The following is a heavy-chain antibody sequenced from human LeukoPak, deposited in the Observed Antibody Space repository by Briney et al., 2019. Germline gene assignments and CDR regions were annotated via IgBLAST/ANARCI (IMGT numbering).Heavy chain of an antibody. D-gene: IGHD3-22*01. CDR2: IYHSGST. Sequence: MSSETLSLTCTVSGYSISSGYYWGWIRQPPGKGLEWIGSIYHSGSTYYNPSLKSRVTISVDTSKNQFSLKLSSVTAADTAVYYCAREEYYDSSDLVWFDPWGQGTLVTVSS. J-gene: IGHJ5*02. V-gene: IGHV4-38-2*02. CDR3: AREEYYDSSDLVWFDP. CDR1: GYSISSGYY.